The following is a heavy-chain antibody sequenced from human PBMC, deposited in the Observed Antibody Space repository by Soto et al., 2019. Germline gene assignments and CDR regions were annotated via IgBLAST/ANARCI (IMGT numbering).Heavy chain of an antibody. CDR2: ISYDGSNK. V-gene: IGHV3-30*18. Sequence: PGGSLRLSCAASGFTFSSYGMHWVRQAPGKGLEWVAVISYDGSNKYYADSVKGRFPISRDNSKNTLYLQMNSLRAEDTAVYYCAKDPAHYGDQWWGQGTLVTVSS. CDR1: GFTFSSYG. CDR3: AKDPAHYGDQW. J-gene: IGHJ4*02. D-gene: IGHD4-17*01.